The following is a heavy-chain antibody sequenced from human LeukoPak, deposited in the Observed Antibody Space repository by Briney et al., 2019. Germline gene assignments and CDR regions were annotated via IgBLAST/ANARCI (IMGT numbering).Heavy chain of an antibody. Sequence: SQTLSLTCTVSGGTISSGDYYWSWIRQPPGKGLEWIGYIYYSGRTYYNPSLKSRVTISVDTSKNQFSLKLSSVTAADTAVYYCARRGEVFYGSRRRGYYFDYWGQGTLVTVSS. V-gene: IGHV4-30-4*01. CDR1: GGTISSGDYY. CDR2: IYYSGRT. J-gene: IGHJ4*02. D-gene: IGHD3-10*01. CDR3: ARRGEVFYGSRRRGYYFDY.